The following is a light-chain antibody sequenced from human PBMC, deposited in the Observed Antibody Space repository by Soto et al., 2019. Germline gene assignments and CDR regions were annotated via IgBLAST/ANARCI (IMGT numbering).Light chain of an antibody. J-gene: IGKJ3*01. V-gene: IGKV1-33*01. Sequence: DIQMTQSPSSLSASVGDRVTITCQASQDISNYLSWYQQKPGKAPKLLIYDAANLQTGVPSRFSGGGSGTHLALTISSLQPEDIATYYCQHYHNLPFTFGPGTKVDVK. CDR2: DAA. CDR3: QHYHNLPFT. CDR1: QDISNY.